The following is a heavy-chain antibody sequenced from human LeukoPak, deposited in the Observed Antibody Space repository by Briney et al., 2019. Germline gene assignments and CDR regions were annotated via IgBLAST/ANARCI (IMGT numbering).Heavy chain of an antibody. V-gene: IGHV3-30*04. D-gene: IGHD5-18*01. CDR3: ARDRGHLWLFFDY. Sequence: GGSLRLSCAASGFTFSSYAMHWVRQAPGKGLEWVAVISYDGSSKYYADSVKGRFTISRDNSKNTLYLQMNSLRAEDTAVFYCARDRGHLWLFFDYWGQGTLVTVSS. CDR2: ISYDGSSK. CDR1: GFTFSSYA. J-gene: IGHJ4*02.